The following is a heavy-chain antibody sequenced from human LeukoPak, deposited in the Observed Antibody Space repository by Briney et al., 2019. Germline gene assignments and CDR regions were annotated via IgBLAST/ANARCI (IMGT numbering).Heavy chain of an antibody. CDR1: GFTFSSYT. CDR3: ASSSSSFPYFDY. V-gene: IGHV3-21*01. Sequence: KPGGSLRLSCAASGFTFSSYTMNWVRQAPGKGLEWVSPISSTGTYIYYADSVKGRFTISRDNAKNSPYLQMNSLRAEDTAVYYCASSSSSFPYFDYWGQGTLVTVSS. CDR2: ISSTGTYI. J-gene: IGHJ4*02. D-gene: IGHD6-6*01.